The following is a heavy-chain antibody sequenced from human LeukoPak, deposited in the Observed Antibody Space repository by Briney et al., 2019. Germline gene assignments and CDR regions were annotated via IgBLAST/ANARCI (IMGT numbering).Heavy chain of an antibody. V-gene: IGHV3-48*03. CDR3: ARESDGSSWYRYFDY. D-gene: IGHD6-13*01. CDR2: ISSSGSTI. J-gene: IGHJ4*02. Sequence: GGSLRLSCAASGFTFSSYEMNWVRQAPGKGLERVSYISSSGSTIYYADSVKGRFTISRDNAKNSLYLQMNSLRAEDTAVYYCARESDGSSWYRYFDYWGQGTLVTVSS. CDR1: GFTFSSYE.